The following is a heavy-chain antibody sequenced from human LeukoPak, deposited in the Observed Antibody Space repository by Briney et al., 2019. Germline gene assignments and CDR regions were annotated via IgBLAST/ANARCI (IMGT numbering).Heavy chain of an antibody. CDR3: ARKYYYDSSGYYGIDY. CDR2: ISAYNGNT. V-gene: IGHV1-18*01. Sequence: ASVKVSCKASGYTFTSYGISWVRPAPGQGLEWMGWISAYNGNTNYAQKLQGRVTMTTDTSTSTAYMELRSLRSDDTAVYYCARKYYYDSSGYYGIDYWGQGTLVTVSS. CDR1: GYTFTSYG. D-gene: IGHD3-22*01. J-gene: IGHJ4*02.